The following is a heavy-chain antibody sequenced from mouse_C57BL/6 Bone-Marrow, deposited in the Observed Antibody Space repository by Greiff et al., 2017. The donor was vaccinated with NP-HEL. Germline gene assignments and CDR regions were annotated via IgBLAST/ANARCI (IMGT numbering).Heavy chain of an antibody. V-gene: IGHV1-78*01. J-gene: IGHJ2*01. CDR2: IYPRDGST. CDR1: GYTFTDHT. D-gene: IGHD1-1*01. Sequence: VQLQESDAELVKPGASVKISCKVSGYTFTDHTIHWMKQRPEQGLEWIGYIYPRDGSTKYNEKFKGKATLTADKSSSTAYMQLNSLTSEDSAVYFCARLGYYGSSLFDYWGQGTTLTVSS. CDR3: ARLGYYGSSLFDY.